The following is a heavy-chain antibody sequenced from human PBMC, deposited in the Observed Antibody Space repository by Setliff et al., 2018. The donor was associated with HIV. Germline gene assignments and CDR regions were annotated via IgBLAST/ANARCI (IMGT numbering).Heavy chain of an antibody. J-gene: IGHJ4*02. CDR3: MRGRSITIFGVAYFDF. V-gene: IGHV4-38-2*01. Sequence: SETLSLTCAVSGYPIIEAYYWLWIRQSPTKGLEYIGIIFRGVTTYYNPSLKSRVTISVDMSNNQFSLKVTSVTAADTAVYYCMRGRSITIFGVAYFDFWGQGTQVTV. CDR1: GYPIIEAYY. CDR2: IFRGVTT. D-gene: IGHD3-3*01.